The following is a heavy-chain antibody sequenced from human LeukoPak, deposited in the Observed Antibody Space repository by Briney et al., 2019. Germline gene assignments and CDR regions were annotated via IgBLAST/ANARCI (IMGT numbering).Heavy chain of an antibody. Sequence: PGGSLRLSCAASGFTFISYSMNWVRQAPGKGLEWVSSISSSSSYIYYADSVKGRFTISRDNAKNSLYLQMNSLRAEDTAVYYCARVWELRYSGMDVWGQGTTVTVSS. CDR1: GFTFISYS. D-gene: IGHD1-26*01. CDR3: ARVWELRYSGMDV. J-gene: IGHJ6*02. V-gene: IGHV3-21*01. CDR2: ISSSSSYI.